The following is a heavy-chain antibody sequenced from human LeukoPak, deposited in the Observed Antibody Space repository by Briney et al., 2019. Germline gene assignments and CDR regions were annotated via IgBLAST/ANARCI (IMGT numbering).Heavy chain of an antibody. CDR1: GFTFRNFG. Sequence: PGGSLRLSCETSGFTFRNFGIHWVRQSPGKGLEWVTFIDDDGINFYCANFVKGRFTVSRDNSKNTLYLQMNSLESEDTAVYYCVRGPARGYYDGSGYDFDYWGQGALVTVSS. J-gene: IGHJ4*02. CDR3: VRGPARGYYDGSGYDFDY. V-gene: IGHV3-30*02. CDR2: IDDDGINF. D-gene: IGHD3-22*01.